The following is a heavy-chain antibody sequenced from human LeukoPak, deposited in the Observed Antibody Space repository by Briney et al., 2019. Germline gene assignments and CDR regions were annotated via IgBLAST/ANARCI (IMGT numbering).Heavy chain of an antibody. CDR2: INHSGST. Sequence: SETLSLTCAVYGGSFSGYYWSWIRQPPGKGLEWIGEINHSGSTNYNPSLKSRVTISVDTSKNQFSLKLSSVTAADTAVYYCARGYGPTFDYWGQGTLVTDSS. CDR1: GGSFSGYY. J-gene: IGHJ4*02. V-gene: IGHV4-34*01. D-gene: IGHD4-17*01. CDR3: ARGYGPTFDY.